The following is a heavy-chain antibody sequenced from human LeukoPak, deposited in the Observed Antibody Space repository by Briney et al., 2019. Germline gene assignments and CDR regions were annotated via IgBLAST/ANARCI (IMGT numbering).Heavy chain of an antibody. CDR3: ARIYSSSWFLNWFDP. CDR1: GGSISSYY. V-gene: IGHV4-4*07. CDR2: IYTSGST. D-gene: IGHD6-13*01. J-gene: IGHJ5*02. Sequence: ASETLSLTCTVSGGSISSYYWSWIRQPAGRGLEWIGRIYTSGSTNYNPSLKSRVTMSVDTSKNQFSLKLNSVTAADTAVYYCARIYSSSWFLNWFDPWGQGTLVTVSS.